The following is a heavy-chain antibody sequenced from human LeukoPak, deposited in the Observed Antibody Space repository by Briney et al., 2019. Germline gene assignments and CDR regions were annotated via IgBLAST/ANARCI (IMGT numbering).Heavy chain of an antibody. Sequence: PVKVSCKASGGTFSSYAISWVRQAPVQGLEWMGGIIPIFGTANYAQKFQGRVTITADESTSTAYMELSSLRSEDTAVYYCARESTRTMVRGVLNWFDPWGQGTLVTVSS. J-gene: IGHJ5*02. CDR1: GGTFSSYA. CDR3: ARESTRTMVRGVLNWFDP. D-gene: IGHD3-10*01. CDR2: IIPIFGTA. V-gene: IGHV1-69*13.